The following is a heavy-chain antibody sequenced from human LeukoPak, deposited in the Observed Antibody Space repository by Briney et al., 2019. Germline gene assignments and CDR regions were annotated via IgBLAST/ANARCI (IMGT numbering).Heavy chain of an antibody. D-gene: IGHD6-19*01. CDR2: ISGSGAAT. Sequence: GGSLRLSCAASGFTFSNYAMNWVRQAPGKGLEWVSAISGSGAATFNADSVKGRFTISRDNSKNTLYLQMNSLRAEDTAVYYCAKDLSSGWYPYYFDFSGRGTLVTVSS. J-gene: IGHJ4*02. CDR3: AKDLSSGWYPYYFDF. V-gene: IGHV3-23*01. CDR1: GFTFSNYA.